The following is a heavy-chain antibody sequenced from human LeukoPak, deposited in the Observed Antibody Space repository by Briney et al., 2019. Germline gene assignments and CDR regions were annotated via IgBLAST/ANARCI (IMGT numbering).Heavy chain of an antibody. V-gene: IGHV4-39*02. Sequence: SETLSLTCTVSGDSISRSTYYWAWIRQPPGKGLEWIGSVYYGRSPYFNPSLESRATISVDTSKDHFSLKMSSVTAADTAVYYCARSSGTGTFSYWGQGTLVTVSS. CDR2: VYYGRSP. J-gene: IGHJ4*02. CDR3: ARSSGTGTFSY. D-gene: IGHD6-25*01. CDR1: GDSISRSTYY.